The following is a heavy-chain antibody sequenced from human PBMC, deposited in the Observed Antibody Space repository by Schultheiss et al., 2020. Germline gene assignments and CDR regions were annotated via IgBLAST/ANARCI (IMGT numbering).Heavy chain of an antibody. D-gene: IGHD3-10*01. V-gene: IGHV3-23*01. Sequence: GGSLRLSCAASGFTFSSYGMHWVRQAPGKGLEWVSAISDSGGSTYYADSVKGRFTISRDNSKNSLYLQMNSLRAEDTAVYYCAKEGDKGYGMDVWGQGTTGTVAS. CDR2: ISDSGGST. CDR3: AKEGDKGYGMDV. CDR1: GFTFSSYG. J-gene: IGHJ6*02.